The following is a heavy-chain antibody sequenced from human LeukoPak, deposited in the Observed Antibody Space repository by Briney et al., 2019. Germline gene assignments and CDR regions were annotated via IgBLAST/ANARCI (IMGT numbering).Heavy chain of an antibody. CDR2: IYSGGST. V-gene: IGHV3-53*01. D-gene: IGHD1-1*01. J-gene: IGHJ4*02. Sequence: GGSLRLSCAASGFTFSSYSMSWVRQAPGKGLEWVSVIYSGGSTDYADSVKGRFTISRDNLKNTLYLQMNSLRAEDTAVYYCARGPAGYNWGQGTLVTFSS. CDR3: ARGPAGYN. CDR1: GFTFSSYS.